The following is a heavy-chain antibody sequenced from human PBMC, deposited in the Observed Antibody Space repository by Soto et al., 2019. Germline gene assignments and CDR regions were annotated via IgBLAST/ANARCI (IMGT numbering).Heavy chain of an antibody. J-gene: IGHJ6*02. D-gene: IGHD3-10*01. Sequence: SETLSLTCTVSGGSISSYYWSWIRQPPGKGLEWIGYIYYSGSTTYNPSLKSRVTISVDTSKNQFSLKLSSVTAADTAVYYCAREDAGKRGHYYGMDVWGQGTTVTVSS. V-gene: IGHV4-59*01. CDR3: AREDAGKRGHYYGMDV. CDR2: IYYSGST. CDR1: GGSISSYY.